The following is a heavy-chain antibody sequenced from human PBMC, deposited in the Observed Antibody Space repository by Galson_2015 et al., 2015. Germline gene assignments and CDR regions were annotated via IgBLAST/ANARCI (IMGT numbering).Heavy chain of an antibody. CDR1: GDSVSSNSAA. CDR3: ARFLFLSATDSSGWYDAFDI. Sequence: CAISGDSVSSNSAAWNWIRQSPSRGLEWLGRTYYRSKWYNDYAVSVKSRIAINPDTSKNQFSLQLNSVTPEDTAVYYCARFLFLSATDSSGWYDAFDIWGQGTMVTVSS. V-gene: IGHV6-1*01. J-gene: IGHJ3*02. D-gene: IGHD6-19*01. CDR2: TYYRSKWYN.